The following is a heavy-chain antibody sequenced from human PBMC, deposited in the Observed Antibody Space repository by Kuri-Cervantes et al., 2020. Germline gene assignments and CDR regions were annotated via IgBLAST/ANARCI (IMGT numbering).Heavy chain of an antibody. CDR2: ISSSGSTI. J-gene: IGHJ6*03. CDR1: GFTFSDYY. V-gene: IGHV3-11*01. CDR3: AKDMGYYYYYMDV. Sequence: GESLKISCAASGFTFSDYYMSWIRQAPGKGLEWVSYISSSGSTIYYADSVKGRFTISRDNAKNSLYLQMNSLRAEDTALYYCAKDMGYYYYYMDVWGKGTMVTVSS. D-gene: IGHD3-10*01.